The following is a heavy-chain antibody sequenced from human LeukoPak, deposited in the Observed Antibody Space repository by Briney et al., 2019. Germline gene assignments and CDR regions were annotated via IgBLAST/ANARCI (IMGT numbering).Heavy chain of an antibody. V-gene: IGHV3-9*01. CDR2: ISWNSGSI. D-gene: IGHD3-10*01. Sequence: AGGSLRLSCAASGFTFDDYAMHWVRQAPGKGLEWVSGISWNSGSIGYADSVNGRFTISRDNAKNSVYLQMNSLRVEDTAVYYCVRGRYGSGFDYWGQGTLVTVSS. CDR1: GFTFDDYA. J-gene: IGHJ4*02. CDR3: VRGRYGSGFDY.